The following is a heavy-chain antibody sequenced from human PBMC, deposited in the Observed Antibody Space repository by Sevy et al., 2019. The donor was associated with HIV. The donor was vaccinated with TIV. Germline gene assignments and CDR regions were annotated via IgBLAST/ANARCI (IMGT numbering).Heavy chain of an antibody. CDR2: ISAYTGNT. Sequence: ASVKVSCTASGYTFTTYGINWVRQAPGQGLEWVGWISAYTGNTGYAQSFQDRVAMTMDTSTNTVNMELRSLRSDDTAVYYCARTSPSAGGLYYFDYWGQGTLVTVSS. D-gene: IGHD6-13*01. V-gene: IGHV1-18*01. CDR3: ARTSPSAGGLYYFDY. J-gene: IGHJ4*02. CDR1: GYTFTTYG.